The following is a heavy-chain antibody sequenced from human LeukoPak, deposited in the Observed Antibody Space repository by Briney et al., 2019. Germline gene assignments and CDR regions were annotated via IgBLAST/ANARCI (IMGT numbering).Heavy chain of an antibody. CDR3: AKDSGAATEYDLFDY. CDR1: GFTFSSYG. Sequence: PGGSLRLSCAASGFTFSSYGMHWVRQAPGKGLEWVAFIRYDGSNKYYADSVKGRFTISRDNSKNTLYLQMNSLRAEDTAVYYCAKDSGAATEYDLFDYWGQGTLVTVSS. D-gene: IGHD2-15*01. J-gene: IGHJ4*02. CDR2: IRYDGSNK. V-gene: IGHV3-30*02.